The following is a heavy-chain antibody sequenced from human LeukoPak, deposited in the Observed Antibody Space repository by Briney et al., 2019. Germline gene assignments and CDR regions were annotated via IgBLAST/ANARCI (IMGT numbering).Heavy chain of an antibody. Sequence: SETLSLTCTVSGGSISSYYWSWIRQPPGKGLEWIGNIYYSGSTNYNPSLKSRVTISVDTSKNQFSLKLSSVTAADTAVYYCARGESGYDPIDYWGQGTLVTVSS. D-gene: IGHD5-12*01. CDR3: ARGESGYDPIDY. CDR2: IYYSGST. J-gene: IGHJ4*02. CDR1: GGSISSYY. V-gene: IGHV4-59*01.